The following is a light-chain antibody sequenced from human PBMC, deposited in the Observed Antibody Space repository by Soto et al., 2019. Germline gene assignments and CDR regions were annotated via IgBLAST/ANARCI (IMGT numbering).Light chain of an antibody. J-gene: IGKJ2*01. V-gene: IGKV3-20*01. CDR2: GAS. CDR1: QSVNGNY. CDR3: QQYGSSFRYT. Sequence: EIVLTQSPGTLSLSPGERATLSCRASQSVNGNYLTWYQQKPGQAPRLLIYGASTRATGTPDRFSGSGSGIVFTLTISRLEPEDFAVYYCQQYGSSFRYTFGQGTKLEIK.